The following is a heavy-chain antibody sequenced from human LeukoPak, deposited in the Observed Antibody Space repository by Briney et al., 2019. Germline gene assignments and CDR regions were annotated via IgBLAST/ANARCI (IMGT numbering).Heavy chain of an antibody. CDR2: IYSGGST. Sequence: GGSLRLSCAASGFTVSSNYMSWVRQAPGKGLEWVSVIYSGGSTNYADSVKGRFTISRDNSKNTLYLQMNSVRAEDTAVYYCARISVLWHFYAMDVWGQGTTVTVSS. CDR1: GFTVSSNY. V-gene: IGHV3-66*01. CDR3: ARISVLWHFYAMDV. J-gene: IGHJ6*02. D-gene: IGHD3-10*01.